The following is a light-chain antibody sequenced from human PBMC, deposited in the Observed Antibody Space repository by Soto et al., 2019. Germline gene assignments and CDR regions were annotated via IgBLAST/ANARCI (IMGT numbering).Light chain of an antibody. CDR3: YSYAGTYTFG. V-gene: IGLV2-11*01. CDR1: AHDVGGHNY. J-gene: IGLJ1*01. Sequence: QSVLTQPRPVSGAPGHTATIPCTGTAHDVGGHNYVSWYQQHPGEAPKLLIYDVTERPSGVPDRFSGSKSGNTASLTISGLQTEDEADYYCYSYAGTYTFGFGTGTKVTVL. CDR2: DVT.